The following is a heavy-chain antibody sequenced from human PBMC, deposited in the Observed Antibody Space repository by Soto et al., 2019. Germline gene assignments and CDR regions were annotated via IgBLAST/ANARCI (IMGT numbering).Heavy chain of an antibody. CDR2: IIPIFGTA. D-gene: IGHD6-19*01. CDR3: AIAVAGTNWFDP. V-gene: IGHV1-69*13. Sequence: ASVKVSCKASGGTFSSYAISWVRQAPGQGLEWMGGIIPIFGTANYAQKFQGRVTITADESTSTAYMELSSLRSEDTAVYYCAIAVAGTNWFDPWGQGTLVTVSS. CDR1: GGTFSSYA. J-gene: IGHJ5*02.